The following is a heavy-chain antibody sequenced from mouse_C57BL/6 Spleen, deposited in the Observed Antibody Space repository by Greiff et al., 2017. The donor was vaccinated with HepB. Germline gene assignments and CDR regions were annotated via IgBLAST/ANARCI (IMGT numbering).Heavy chain of an antibody. CDR3: ARPCSYKRYFDV. CDR2: INPNNGGT. Sequence: EVQLQQSGPELVKPGASVKISCKASGYTFTDYYMNWVKQSHGKSLEWIGDINPNNGGTSYNQKFKGKATLTVDKSSSTAYMELRSLTSEDSAVYYCARPCSYKRYFDVWGTGTTVTVSS. D-gene: IGHD1-1*01. J-gene: IGHJ1*03. V-gene: IGHV1-26*01. CDR1: GYTFTDYY.